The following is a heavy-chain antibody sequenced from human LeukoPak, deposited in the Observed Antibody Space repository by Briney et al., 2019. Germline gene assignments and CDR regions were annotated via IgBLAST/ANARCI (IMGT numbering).Heavy chain of an antibody. CDR3: AKDRELAVADYFDY. Sequence: GGSLRLSCAASGFTFSSYAMSWVRQAPGKGLEWVSAISCSGGSTYYADSVKSRFTISRDTSKSPLYLQMNSLRAEDTAVYYCAKDRELAVADYFDYWGQGTLVTVSS. V-gene: IGHV3-23*01. D-gene: IGHD6-19*01. CDR2: ISCSGGST. J-gene: IGHJ4*02. CDR1: GFTFSSYA.